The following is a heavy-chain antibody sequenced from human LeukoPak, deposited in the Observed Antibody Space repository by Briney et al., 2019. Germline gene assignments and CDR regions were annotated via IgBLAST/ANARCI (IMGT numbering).Heavy chain of an antibody. V-gene: IGHV1-69*05. CDR2: IIPIFGTA. CDR3: ARARYYDSSGYLDY. D-gene: IGHD3-22*01. CDR1: GGTFSSYA. Sequence: SVKVSCKASGGTFSSYAISWVRQAPGQGLECMGRIIPIFGTANYAQKFQGRVTITTDESTSTAYMELSSLRSEDTAVYYCARARYYDSSGYLDYWGQGTLVTVSS. J-gene: IGHJ4*02.